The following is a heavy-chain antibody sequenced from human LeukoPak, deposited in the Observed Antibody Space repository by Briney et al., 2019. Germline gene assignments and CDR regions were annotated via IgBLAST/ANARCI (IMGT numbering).Heavy chain of an antibody. D-gene: IGHD2-2*01. CDR3: ARVEMPIGWSLEL. Sequence: ASVKVSCTASGYIFRSYGRSWVRQAPGQGLQCLGWISCYNGETRYEQNFQDRVTLTTDTSTTTVYMELRSLRYDDTAVYYCARVEMPIGWSLELWGRGTPVTVAS. V-gene: IGHV1-18*01. CDR1: GYIFRSYG. J-gene: IGHJ2*01. CDR2: ISCYNGET.